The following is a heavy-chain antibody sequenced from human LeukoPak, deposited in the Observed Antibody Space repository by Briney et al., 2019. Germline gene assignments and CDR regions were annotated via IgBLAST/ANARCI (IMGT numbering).Heavy chain of an antibody. D-gene: IGHD3-16*01. CDR2: IYHSGST. Sequence: PSETLSLTCGVSGGSLTGYYWGWIRQPPGKGLEWIGSIYHSGSTYYNPSLKSRVTISVDTSKNQFSLKLSSVTAADTAVYYCASLLGGTFDYWGQGTLVTVSS. V-gene: IGHV4-38-2*01. CDR3: ASLLGGTFDY. CDR1: GGSLTGYY. J-gene: IGHJ4*02.